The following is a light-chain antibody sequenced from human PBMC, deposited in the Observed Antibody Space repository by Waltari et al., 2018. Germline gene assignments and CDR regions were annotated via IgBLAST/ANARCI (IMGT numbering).Light chain of an antibody. J-gene: IGLJ2*01. CDR3: SSYAGSNNLL. Sequence: QSALTQPPSASGSPGQSVTISCTGTSSDVGGYNYVSWYQQHPGKAPKVMIYEVTKRPSGVPDRFSGSKSGNTASLTVSGLQAEDEAEYYCSSYAGSNNLLFGGGTKLTVL. CDR2: EVT. CDR1: SSDVGGYNY. V-gene: IGLV2-8*01.